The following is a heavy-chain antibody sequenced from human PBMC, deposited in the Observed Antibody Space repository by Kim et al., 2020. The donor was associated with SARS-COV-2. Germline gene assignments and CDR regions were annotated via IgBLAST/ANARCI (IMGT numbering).Heavy chain of an antibody. D-gene: IGHD5-12*01. V-gene: IGHV4-34*01. Sequence: YTPSLKSRVTISVDTSKNQFSLKLSSVTAADTAVYYCARFVEMATISPPDWGQGTLVTVSS. J-gene: IGHJ4*02. CDR3: ARFVEMATISPPD.